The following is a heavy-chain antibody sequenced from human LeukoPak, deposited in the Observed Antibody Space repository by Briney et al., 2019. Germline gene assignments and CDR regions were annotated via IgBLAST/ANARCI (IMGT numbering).Heavy chain of an antibody. CDR3: ARVLPPITVTISDYYYGMDV. CDR1: GYTFTGYY. D-gene: IGHD4-11*01. V-gene: IGHV1-2*02. CDR2: INPNSGGT. J-gene: IGHJ6*02. Sequence: ASVKVSCKASGYTFTGYYMHWVRQAPGQGLEWMGWINPNSGGTNYAQKFRGRVTMTRGTSISTAYMELSRLRSDDTAVYYCARVLPPITVTISDYYYGMDVWGQGTTVTVSS.